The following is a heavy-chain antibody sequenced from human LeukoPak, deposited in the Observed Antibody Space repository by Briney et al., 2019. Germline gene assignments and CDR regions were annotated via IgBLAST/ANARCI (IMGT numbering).Heavy chain of an antibody. J-gene: IGHJ3*02. D-gene: IGHD3-10*01. V-gene: IGHV4-38-2*02. Sequence: SETLSLTCTVSGYSISSGYYWGWIRQPPGKGLEWIGSIYHSGSTYYNPSLKSRVTISVDTSKNQFSLKLSSVTAADTAVYYCARDHPRVRGVIINDGAFDIWGQGTMVTVSS. CDR2: IYHSGST. CDR3: ARDHPRVRGVIINDGAFDI. CDR1: GYSISSGYY.